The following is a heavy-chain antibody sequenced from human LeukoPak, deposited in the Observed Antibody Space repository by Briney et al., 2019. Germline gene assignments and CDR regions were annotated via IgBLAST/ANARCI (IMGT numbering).Heavy chain of an antibody. J-gene: IGHJ4*02. V-gene: IGHV1-8*01. Sequence: GASVKVSCQASGYTFTSYDINWVRPATGQGLVWMGWMNPNSGNTGYAQKFQGRVTMTRNTSISTAYMELRSLRSDDTAVYYCARGGPYYYDSSGYFRYWGQGTLVTVSS. CDR3: ARGGPYYYDSSGYFRY. CDR2: MNPNSGNT. CDR1: GYTFTSYD. D-gene: IGHD3-22*01.